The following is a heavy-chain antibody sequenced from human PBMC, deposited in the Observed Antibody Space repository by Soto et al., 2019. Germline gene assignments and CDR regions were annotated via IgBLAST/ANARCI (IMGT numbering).Heavy chain of an antibody. V-gene: IGHV3-23*01. Sequence: EVQMLESGGGLVQPGGSLRLSCAASGFTFSSYAMSWVRQAPGKGLEWVSAISGSDGSTFYADSVKGRFTISRDDSKNTIYLQMNSLRAEDTAVYYCAKGPGMYSDFDCWGQGTLVTVSS. J-gene: IGHJ4*02. CDR1: GFTFSSYA. D-gene: IGHD2-8*01. CDR3: AKGPGMYSDFDC. CDR2: ISGSDGST.